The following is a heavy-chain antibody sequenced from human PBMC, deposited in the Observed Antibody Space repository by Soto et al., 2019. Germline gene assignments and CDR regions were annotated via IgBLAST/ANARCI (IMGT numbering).Heavy chain of an antibody. D-gene: IGHD2-21*01. CDR1: GYKFISHS. J-gene: IGHJ6*02. CDR2: ISAYNGNT. CDR3: ARGAFCGGVPGCRDMDV. V-gene: IGHV1-18*01. Sequence: QIQLVQSGGEVKKPGASVKVSCKSSGYKFISHSITWVRQAPGHGLEWMGRISAYNGNTNYAQKLQGRVTMTTDTSTNTAFMELRSLRSDDTAVYYCARGAFCGGVPGCRDMDVRGQGPTVTVSS.